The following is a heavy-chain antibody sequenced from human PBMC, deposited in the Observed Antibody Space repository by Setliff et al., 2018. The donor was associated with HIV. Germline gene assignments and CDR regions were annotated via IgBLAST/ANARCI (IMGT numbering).Heavy chain of an antibody. V-gene: IGHV3-9*01. Sequence: GGSLRLSCEGSGFTFSDYAMHWVRQAPGKGLEWVSGIHWNGGVIVYADSVKGRFTISRDNAKNSLYLQMNSLRAEDTALYYCAKKARRGYSYDDAFDIWGQGTLVTVSS. CDR2: IHWNGGVI. J-gene: IGHJ3*02. CDR3: AKKARRGYSYDDAFDI. CDR1: GFTFSDYA. D-gene: IGHD5-18*01.